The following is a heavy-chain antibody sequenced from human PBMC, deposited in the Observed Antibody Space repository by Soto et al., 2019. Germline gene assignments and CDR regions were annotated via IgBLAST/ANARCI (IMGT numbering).Heavy chain of an antibody. CDR3: AKGGGSCCFDC. V-gene: IGHV3-23*01. J-gene: IGHJ4*02. CDR2: ISNSGDST. D-gene: IGHD2-15*01. Sequence: EVQLLESGGGLVQPGGSLRLSCAASGFTFSNYAMSWVRQAPGKGLEWVSAISNSGDSTFYGDSVKGRFTVSRDNSKNTLYLQMNSLGDEDTAAYYCAKGGGSCCFDCWGQGTLVTVSS. CDR1: GFTFSNYA.